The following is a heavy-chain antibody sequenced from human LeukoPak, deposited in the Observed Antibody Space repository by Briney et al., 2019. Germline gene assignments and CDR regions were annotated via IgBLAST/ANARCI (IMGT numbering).Heavy chain of an antibody. J-gene: IGHJ4*02. V-gene: IGHV4-39*01. D-gene: IGHD1-26*01. CDR2: IYYSGST. CDR3: ARARGVGATVGFDY. Sequence: SETLSLTCTVSGGSISSSSYYWGWIRQPPGKGLEWIGSIYYSGSTYYNPSLKSRVTISVDTSRNQFSLKLSSVTAADTAVYYCARARGVGATVGFDYWGQGTLVTVSS. CDR1: GGSISSSSYY.